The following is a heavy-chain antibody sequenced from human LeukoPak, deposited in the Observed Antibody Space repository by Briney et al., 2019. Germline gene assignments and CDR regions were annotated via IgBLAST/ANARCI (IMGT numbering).Heavy chain of an antibody. J-gene: IGHJ4*02. CDR3: ARENVVAQGTFDY. V-gene: IGHV4-38-2*02. Sequence: SETLSLTCSVSGYSIGSGHCWGWIRQPPGKGLEWIGSMYQTGSSYYSPSLKSRVTISLDTSKNQISLKLTFVTAADTAFYFCARENVVAQGTFDYWGQGALVTVSS. CDR2: MYQTGSS. D-gene: IGHD2-21*01. CDR1: GYSIGSGHC.